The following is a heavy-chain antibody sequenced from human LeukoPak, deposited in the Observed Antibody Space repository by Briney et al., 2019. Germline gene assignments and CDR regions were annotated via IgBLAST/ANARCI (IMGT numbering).Heavy chain of an antibody. CDR2: IIPIFGTA. CDR1: GGTLSSYA. Sequence: GSSVKVSCKASGGTLSSYAISWVRQAPGQGLEWMGGIIPIFGTANYAQKFQGRVTITTDESTSTAYMELSSLRSEDTAVYYCASGPTYYYDSSGYYPFDYWGQGTLVTVSS. D-gene: IGHD3-22*01. CDR3: ASGPTYYYDSSGYYPFDY. V-gene: IGHV1-69*05. J-gene: IGHJ4*02.